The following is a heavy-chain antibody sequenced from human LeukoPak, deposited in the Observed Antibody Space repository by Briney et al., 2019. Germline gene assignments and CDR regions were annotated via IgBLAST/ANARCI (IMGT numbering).Heavy chain of an antibody. CDR2: ISSSSSYI. V-gene: IGHV3-21*01. CDR1: GFTFSSYS. J-gene: IGHJ4*02. Sequence: GGSLRLSCAASGFTFSSYSMNWVRQAPGEGLEWVSSISSSSSYIYYADSVKGRFTISRDNAKNSLYLQMNSLRAEDTAVYYCARARDFWSGSFFDYWGQGTLVTVSS. CDR3: ARARDFWSGSFFDY. D-gene: IGHD3-3*01.